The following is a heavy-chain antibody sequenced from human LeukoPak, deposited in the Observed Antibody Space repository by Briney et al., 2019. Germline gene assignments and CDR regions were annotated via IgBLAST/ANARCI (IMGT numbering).Heavy chain of an antibody. J-gene: IGHJ4*02. CDR1: GFTFSSYA. CDR2: ISGSGGST. V-gene: IGHV3-23*01. D-gene: IGHD4-17*01. Sequence: PGGSLRLSCAASGFTFSSYAMSWVRQAPGKGLEWVSAISGSGGSTYYADSVKGRFTISRDNAKNSLYLQMNSLRAEDTAVYYCARDSADYGDYGIFDYWGQGTLVTVSS. CDR3: ARDSADYGDYGIFDY.